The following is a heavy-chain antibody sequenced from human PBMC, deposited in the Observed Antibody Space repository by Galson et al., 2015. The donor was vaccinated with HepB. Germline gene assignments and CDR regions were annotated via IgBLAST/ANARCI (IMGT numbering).Heavy chain of an antibody. CDR2: IWYDGSNK. Sequence: SLRLSCAASGFTFSSYGMHWVRQAPGKGLEWVAVIWYDGSNKYYADSVKGRFTITRDNSKNTLYLQMKSLKTEDTAVYYCSRPIVPAVIYYHDGMDVWGQGTTVTVSS. CDR1: GFTFSSYG. J-gene: IGHJ6*02. D-gene: IGHD2-2*01. V-gene: IGHV3-33*01. CDR3: SRPIVPAVIYYHDGMDV.